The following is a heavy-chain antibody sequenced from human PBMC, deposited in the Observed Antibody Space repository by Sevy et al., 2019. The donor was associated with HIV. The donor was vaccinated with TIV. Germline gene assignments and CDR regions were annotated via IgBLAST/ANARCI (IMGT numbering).Heavy chain of an antibody. V-gene: IGHV1-18*01. CDR3: ARRYSSSTGKTFDY. J-gene: IGHJ4*02. CDR1: GYTFTSYG. Sequence: ASVKVSCKASGYTFTSYGISWVRQAPGEGLEWMGWISTYNGNTNYAQKLQGRVTMTTDTSTSTAYVELRSLRSDDTAVYYCARRYSSSTGKTFDYWGQGTLVTVSS. D-gene: IGHD6-6*01. CDR2: ISTYNGNT.